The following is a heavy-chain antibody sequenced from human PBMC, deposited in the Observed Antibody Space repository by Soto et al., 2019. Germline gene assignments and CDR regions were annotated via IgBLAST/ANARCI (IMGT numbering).Heavy chain of an antibody. D-gene: IGHD6-13*01. CDR3: ARDLLAAGSDALDI. J-gene: IGHJ3*02. CDR2: INSSGGHT. Sequence: QVQLVQSGAEVTKPGASVKVSCKASGYTFTRHYIHWVRQAPGQGLEWMGIINSSGGHTYYAQKFQGRVTMISDTSTSTVYMELSSLRSEDTAVYYCARDLLAAGSDALDIWGQGTMVTVSS. CDR1: GYTFTRHY. V-gene: IGHV1-46*01.